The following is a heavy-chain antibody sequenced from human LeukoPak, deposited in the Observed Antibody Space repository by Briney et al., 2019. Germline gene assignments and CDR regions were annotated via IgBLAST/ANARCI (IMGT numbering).Heavy chain of an antibody. V-gene: IGHV3-33*08. Sequence: QPGGSLRLSCAASGFTLSDSGMNWVRQAPGKGLEWVAVILNDGSQEKYADCVKGRFTISRDNSKNTLFLQMNSLRAEDTAVYYCARDDALGDNALDIWGQGTMVTVSS. CDR2: ILNDGSQE. J-gene: IGHJ3*02. D-gene: IGHD3-16*01. CDR3: ARDDALGDNALDI. CDR1: GFTLSDSG.